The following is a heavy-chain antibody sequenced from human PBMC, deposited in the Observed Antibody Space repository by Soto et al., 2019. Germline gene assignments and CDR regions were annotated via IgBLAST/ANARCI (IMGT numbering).Heavy chain of an antibody. J-gene: IGHJ5*02. CDR3: ARDPGYSSSWYSSWFEP. V-gene: IGHV1-69*06. Sequence: QVQLVQSGAEVKKPGSSVKVSCKASGGTFSSYAISWVRQAPGQGLEWMGGFIPIFGTANYAQKFQGRVRITADKPTGTDYMELSSLGSEETFVYYGARDPGYSSSWYSSWFEPGGQRTLVTVSS. CDR1: GGTFSSYA. D-gene: IGHD6-13*01. CDR2: FIPIFGTA.